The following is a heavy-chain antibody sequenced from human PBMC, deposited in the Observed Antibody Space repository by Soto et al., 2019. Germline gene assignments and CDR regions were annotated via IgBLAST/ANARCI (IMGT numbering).Heavy chain of an antibody. CDR1: GFTFSSYA. Sequence: GGSLRLSCAASGFTFSSYAMHWVRQAPGKGLEWVAVISYDGSNKYYADSVKGRFTISRDNSKNTLYLQMNSLRAEDTAVYYCVRGAATGYSSGWYNYYYGMDVWGQGTTVNVSS. CDR2: ISYDGSNK. D-gene: IGHD6-19*01. V-gene: IGHV3-30-3*01. CDR3: VRGAATGYSSGWYNYYYGMDV. J-gene: IGHJ6*02.